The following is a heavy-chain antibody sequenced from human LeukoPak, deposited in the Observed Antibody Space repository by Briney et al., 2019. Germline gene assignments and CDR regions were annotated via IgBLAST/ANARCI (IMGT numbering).Heavy chain of an antibody. CDR2: IIPILGIA. CDR1: GGTFSSYA. V-gene: IGHV1-69*04. Sequence: ASVKVSCKASGGTFSSYAISWVRQAPGQGLEWMGRIIPILGIANYAQKFQGRVTITADKSTSTAYMELSSLRSEDTAVYYCARVPNTYYYDSSGYNSQYLQHWGQGTLVTVSS. J-gene: IGHJ1*01. CDR3: ARVPNTYYYDSSGYNSQYLQH. D-gene: IGHD3-22*01.